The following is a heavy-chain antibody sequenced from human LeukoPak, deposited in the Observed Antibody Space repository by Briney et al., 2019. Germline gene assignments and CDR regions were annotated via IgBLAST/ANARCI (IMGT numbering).Heavy chain of an antibody. J-gene: IGHJ4*02. Sequence: SETLSLTCAVYGGSLSGYYWSWIRQPPGKGLEWIGEINHSGSTNYNPSLKSRVTISVDTSKNQFSLKLSTVTAADTAVYYCARDGGYSYGYLYWGQGTLVTVSS. CDR1: GGSLSGYY. CDR2: INHSGST. V-gene: IGHV4-34*01. CDR3: ARDGGYSYGYLY. D-gene: IGHD5-18*01.